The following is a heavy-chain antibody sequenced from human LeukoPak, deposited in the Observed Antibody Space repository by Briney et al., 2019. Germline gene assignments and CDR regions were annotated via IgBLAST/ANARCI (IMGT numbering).Heavy chain of an antibody. J-gene: IGHJ4*02. D-gene: IGHD2-2*01. CDR2: INPNSGGT. Sequence: ASVKVSCKASGYTFTGYYMHWVRQAPGQGLEWMGWINPNSGGTNYAQKFQGRVTITRDTTISTPYTELSWLRSDDTAVSYCARALETSRAYLATFSPTNFDYWGQGTLVTVSS. CDR1: GYTFTGYY. CDR3: ARALETSRAYLATFSPTNFDY. V-gene: IGHV1-2*02.